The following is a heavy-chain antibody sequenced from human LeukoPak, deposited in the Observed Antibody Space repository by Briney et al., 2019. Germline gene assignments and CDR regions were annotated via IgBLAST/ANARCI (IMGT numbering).Heavy chain of an antibody. D-gene: IGHD3-22*01. CDR2: ISGATNNT. CDR1: GLTVTTSA. Sequence: GGSLRLSCSASGLTVTTSAMTWVRQGPDKGLQWVASISGATNNTYYADSVKGRFTISRDNSKNTLYLQMNSLRAEDTAVYYCARDSSYYDTSDYFDYWGQGTLVTVSS. J-gene: IGHJ4*02. V-gene: IGHV3-23*01. CDR3: ARDSSYYDTSDYFDY.